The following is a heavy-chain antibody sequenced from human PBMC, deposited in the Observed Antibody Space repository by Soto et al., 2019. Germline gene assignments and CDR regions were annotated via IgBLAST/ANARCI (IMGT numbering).Heavy chain of an antibody. D-gene: IGHD7-27*01. CDR3: AKVLTGEPYIFDY. CDR2: ISGSGGST. CDR1: GFTFSSYA. V-gene: IGHV3-23*01. J-gene: IGHJ4*02. Sequence: GGSLRLYCAASGFTFSSYAMSWVRQAPGKGLEWVSAISGSGGSTYYADSVKGRITISRDNSKNTLYLQMISLRPEDTAVYYCAKVLTGEPYIFDYWGQGTLVTV.